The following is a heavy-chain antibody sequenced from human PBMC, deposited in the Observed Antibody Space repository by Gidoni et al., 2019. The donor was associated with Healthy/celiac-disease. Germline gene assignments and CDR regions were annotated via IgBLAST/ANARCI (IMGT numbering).Heavy chain of an antibody. V-gene: IGHV3-23*01. CDR3: AKKPQYSSGWFDY. CDR1: GFTFSSYA. D-gene: IGHD6-19*01. Sequence: EVQLLESGGGLVQPGGSLRLSCAASGFTFSSYAMSWVRQAPGKGLEWVSAISGSGGSTYYADYVKGRFTISRDNSKNTLYLQMNSLRAEDTAVYYCAKKPQYSSGWFDYWGQGTLVTVSS. CDR2: ISGSGGST. J-gene: IGHJ4*02.